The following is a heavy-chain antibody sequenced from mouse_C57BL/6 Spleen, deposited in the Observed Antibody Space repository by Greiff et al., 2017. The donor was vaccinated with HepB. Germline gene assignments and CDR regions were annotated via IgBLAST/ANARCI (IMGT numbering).Heavy chain of an antibody. Sequence: VQLQQSGTVLARPGASVKMSCKTSGYTFTSYWMHWVKQRPGQGLEWIGAIYPGNSDTSYNQKFKGKAKLTAVTSASTAYMELSSLTNEDSAVYYCTRSSGGGFAYWGQGTLVTVSA. V-gene: IGHV1-5*01. D-gene: IGHD1-3*01. CDR2: IYPGNSDT. CDR1: GYTFTSYW. CDR3: TRSSGGGFAY. J-gene: IGHJ3*01.